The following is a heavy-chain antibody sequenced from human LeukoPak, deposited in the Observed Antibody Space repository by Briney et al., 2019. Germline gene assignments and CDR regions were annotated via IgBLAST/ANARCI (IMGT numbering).Heavy chain of an antibody. D-gene: IGHD5-24*01. CDR2: ICTSGST. CDR1: GGSISSGSYY. J-gene: IGHJ4*02. Sequence: PSETLSLTCTVSGGSISSGSYYWSWIRQPAGKGLEWIGRICTSGSTNYNPSLKSRVTISVDTSKNQFSLKLSSVTAADTAVYYCAREGGGYNLFDYWGQGTLVTVSS. CDR3: AREGGGYNLFDY. V-gene: IGHV4-61*02.